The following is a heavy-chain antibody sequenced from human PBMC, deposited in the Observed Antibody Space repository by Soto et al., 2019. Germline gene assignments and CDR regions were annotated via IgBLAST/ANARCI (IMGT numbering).Heavy chain of an antibody. CDR2: INAGNGNT. J-gene: IGHJ4*02. Sequence: ASVNVSCKASGYTFTSYAMHWVRQAPGQRLEWMGWINAGNGNTKYSQKFQGRVTITRDTSASTAYMELSSLRSEDTAVYYCARAWVVVTAPDYWGEGTLVTVSS. CDR1: GYTFTSYA. V-gene: IGHV1-3*01. CDR3: ARAWVVVTAPDY. D-gene: IGHD2-21*02.